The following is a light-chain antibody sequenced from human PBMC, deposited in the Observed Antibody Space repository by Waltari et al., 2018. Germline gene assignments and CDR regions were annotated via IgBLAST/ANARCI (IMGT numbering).Light chain of an antibody. CDR1: QSVSRS. V-gene: IGKV3-20*01. Sequence: EIVLKQSPGTLSLSPGERATLSCRASQSVSRSLAWYQQKPGQAPRLLIYGSSSRATDVPDRFSGSGSGTDFSLTISRLEPEDFAVYYCQHYVRLPVSFGQGTKVEIK. CDR3: QHYVRLPVS. CDR2: GSS. J-gene: IGKJ1*01.